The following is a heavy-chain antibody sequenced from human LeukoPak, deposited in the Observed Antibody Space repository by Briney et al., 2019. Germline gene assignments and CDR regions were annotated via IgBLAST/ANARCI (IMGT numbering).Heavy chain of an antibody. CDR1: GFTFADYA. CDR3: AKGRGYNYGYIFGYFDY. D-gene: IGHD5-18*01. J-gene: IGHJ4*02. V-gene: IGHV3-9*01. Sequence: PGGSLRLSCAASGFTFADYAMHWVRQTPGKGLEWVSGISWNSGNIDYADSVKGRFTISRDNAENSLYLQMNSLRAEDTALYYCAKGRGYNYGYIFGYFDYWGQGTLVTVSS. CDR2: ISWNSGNI.